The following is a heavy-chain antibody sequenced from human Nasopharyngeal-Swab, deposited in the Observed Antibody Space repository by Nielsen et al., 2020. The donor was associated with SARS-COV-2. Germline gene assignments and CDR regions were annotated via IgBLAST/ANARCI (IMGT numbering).Heavy chain of an antibody. V-gene: IGHV6-1*01. CDR2: TYYRSKWYN. CDR3: AKAGYYYDSSGYCIDY. J-gene: IGHJ4*02. Sequence: SQTLSLTCAISGDRVSSNSAAWNWIRQSPSRGLEWLGRTYYRSKWYNDYAVSVKSRITINPDTSKNQFSLQLNSVTPEDTAVYYCAKAGYYYDSSGYCIDYWGQGTLVTVSS. D-gene: IGHD3-22*01. CDR1: GDRVSSNSAA.